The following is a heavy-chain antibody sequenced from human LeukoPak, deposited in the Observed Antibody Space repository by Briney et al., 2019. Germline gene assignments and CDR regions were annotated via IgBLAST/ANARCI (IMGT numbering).Heavy chain of an antibody. J-gene: IGHJ4*02. CDR1: GYPISSGYY. Sequence: PSETLSLTCAVSGYPISSGYYWGWIRQPPGKGLEWIGSIYHSGSTYYNPSLKSRVTISVDTSKNQFSLKLSSVTAADTAVYYCARDYYDSSGYGDYWGQGTLVTVSS. D-gene: IGHD3-22*01. CDR2: IYHSGST. V-gene: IGHV4-38-2*02. CDR3: ARDYYDSSGYGDY.